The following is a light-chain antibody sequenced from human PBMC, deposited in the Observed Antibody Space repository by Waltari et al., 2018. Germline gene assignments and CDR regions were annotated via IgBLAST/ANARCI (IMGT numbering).Light chain of an antibody. CDR1: QSVSNS. CDR3: HQETNWSLT. Sequence: EIVMTQSPATLSLSPGDRATLSCRASQSVSNSLAWYQPKPGQPPRLLVHGASTRATGIPDRFSGRGSGTDFTLIISSLEPEDVGVYFCHQETNWSLTFGPGTRLDI. CDR2: GAS. V-gene: IGKV3D-15*01. J-gene: IGKJ3*01.